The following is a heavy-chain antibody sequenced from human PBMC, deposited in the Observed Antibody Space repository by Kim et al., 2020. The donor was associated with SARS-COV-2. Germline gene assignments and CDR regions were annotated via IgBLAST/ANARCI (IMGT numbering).Heavy chain of an antibody. V-gene: IGHV3-74*03. D-gene: IGHD3-9*01. CDR1: GFSFSTYW. CDR2: VDPYGVLT. Sequence: GGSLRLSCAASGFSFSTYWMHWVRQAPGKWLVWVSRVDPYGVLTTYADSVKGRFTISRDNAKNTLYLQMNSLRVEDTAVYYCASSEPIIFGTLKFDPWGRGTLVTVSS. J-gene: IGHJ5*02. CDR3: ASSEPIIFGTLKFDP.